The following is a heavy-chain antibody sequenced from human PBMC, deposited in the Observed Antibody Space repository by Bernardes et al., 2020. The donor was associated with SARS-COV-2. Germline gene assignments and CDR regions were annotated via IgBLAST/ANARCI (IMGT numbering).Heavy chain of an antibody. V-gene: IGHV3-66*02. Sequence: GSLRLPCAASGFTVSSNYMSWVREDPGKGLEWVTVIYSGGSTYYADSVKGRFTISRDNSKNTLYLQMNSLRAEYTAVYYCARDGSPHDPDYWGQGTLVTVSS. D-gene: IGHD2-15*01. J-gene: IGHJ4*02. CDR1: GFTVSSNY. CDR2: IYSGGST. CDR3: ARDGSPHDPDY.